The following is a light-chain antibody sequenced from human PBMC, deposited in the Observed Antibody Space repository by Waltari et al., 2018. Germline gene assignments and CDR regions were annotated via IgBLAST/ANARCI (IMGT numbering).Light chain of an antibody. V-gene: IGLV2-14*01. CDR3: SSYTSSSTWV. CDR1: SSDVGGYNY. Sequence: QSALTQPASVSGSPGQSITISCTGTSSDVGGYNYVCWYQQYPGTAPKLMIYDVSRRPSGVSNRFSGSKSGNTASLTISGLQAEDEADYYCSSYTSSSTWVFGGGTKLTVL. J-gene: IGLJ3*02. CDR2: DVS.